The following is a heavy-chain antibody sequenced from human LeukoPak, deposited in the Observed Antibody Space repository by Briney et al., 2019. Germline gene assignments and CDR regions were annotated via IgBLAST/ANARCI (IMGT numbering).Heavy chain of an antibody. CDR1: GYTFTSYD. CDR2: MNPNSGNT. J-gene: IGHJ5*02. D-gene: IGHD6-19*01. CDR3: ARAPVAGTYGWFDP. Sequence: ASVKVSCKASGYTFTSYDINWVRQATGQGLEWMGWMNPNSGNTGYAQKFQGRVTITRNTSISTAYMELSSLRSDDTAVYYCARAPVAGTYGWFDPWGQGTLVTVSS. V-gene: IGHV1-8*03.